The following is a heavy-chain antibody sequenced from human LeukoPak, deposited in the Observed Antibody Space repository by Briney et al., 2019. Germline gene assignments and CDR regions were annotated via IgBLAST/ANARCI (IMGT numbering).Heavy chain of an antibody. D-gene: IGHD3-10*01. CDR1: GGSISNYY. Sequence: SETLSLTCTVAGGSISNYYWSWIRQPPGKGLEWIGYIYTSGSTNYNPSLKSRVAISVDTSKNQFSLKLSSVTAADTAVYCCARDPYYGSGSYSFDYWGQGTLVTVSS. CDR2: IYTSGST. J-gene: IGHJ4*02. CDR3: ARDPYYGSGSYSFDY. V-gene: IGHV4-4*09.